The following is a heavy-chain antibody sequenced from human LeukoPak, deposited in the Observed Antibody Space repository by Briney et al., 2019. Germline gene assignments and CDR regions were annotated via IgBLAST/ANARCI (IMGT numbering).Heavy chain of an antibody. J-gene: IGHJ4*02. CDR2: IYYSGST. CDR3: ARAIVATMGAPFED. CDR1: GGSISSSSYY. D-gene: IGHD5-12*01. Sequence: SETLSLTCTVSGGSISSSSYYWGWIRQPPGKGLEWIGSIYYSGSTYYNPSLKSRVTISVDTSKNQFSLKLSSVTAADTAVYYCARAIVATMGAPFEDWGQGTLVTVSS. V-gene: IGHV4-39*07.